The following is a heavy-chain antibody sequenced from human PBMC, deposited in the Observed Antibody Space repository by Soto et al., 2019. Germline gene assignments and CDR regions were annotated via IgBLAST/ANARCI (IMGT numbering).Heavy chain of an antibody. D-gene: IGHD2-8*01. Sequence: QVQLVQSGAEVKKPGSSVKVSCKASGGTFSSSAISWVRQAPGQGLEWMGVIIPIFGTANYAQKFQGRVTITADESTTTAHMELCSLRSEDTAVYYCARAPCTNGVCSSFDYWGQGTLVTVSS. CDR2: IIPIFGTA. J-gene: IGHJ4*02. V-gene: IGHV1-69*01. CDR1: GGTFSSSA. CDR3: ARAPCTNGVCSSFDY.